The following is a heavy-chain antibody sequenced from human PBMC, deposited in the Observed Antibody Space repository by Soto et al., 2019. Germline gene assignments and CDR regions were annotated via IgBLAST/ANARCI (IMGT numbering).Heavy chain of an antibody. CDR1: GFTFSSYA. J-gene: IGHJ4*02. CDR2: LTRSATT. Sequence: GSLRLSCVASGFTFSSYAMSWVRQAPQKGLEWVSTLTRSATTVYAASVRGRFTISRDNSKNTLYLQMDSLRAEDTAVYYCVREFTPGSPNYDDWGLGTLVTVSS. D-gene: IGHD3-10*01. V-gene: IGHV3-23*01. CDR3: VREFTPGSPNYDD.